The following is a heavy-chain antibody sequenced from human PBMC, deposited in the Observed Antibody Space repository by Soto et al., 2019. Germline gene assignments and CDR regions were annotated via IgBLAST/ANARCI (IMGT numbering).Heavy chain of an antibody. CDR3: AKDGGYTMVRGVSYAFDI. Sequence: GGSLRLSCAASGFTFDDYAMHWVRQAPGKGLEWVSGISWNSGSIGYADSVKGRFTISRDNAKNSLYLQMNSLRAEDTALYYCAKDGGYTMVRGVSYAFDIWGQGTMVTVSS. CDR1: GFTFDDYA. CDR2: ISWNSGSI. D-gene: IGHD3-10*01. J-gene: IGHJ3*02. V-gene: IGHV3-9*01.